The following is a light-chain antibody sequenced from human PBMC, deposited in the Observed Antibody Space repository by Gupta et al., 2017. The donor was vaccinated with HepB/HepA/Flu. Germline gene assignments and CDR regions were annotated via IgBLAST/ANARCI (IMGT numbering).Light chain of an antibody. CDR2: EAS. Sequence: DIQMTQSPSSLSASVGDRVIITCQASQDISNFLNWYQQKPGKAPKLLIYEASNLETGVPSWFSGSGSGTDFTFTISSLQPEDIATYYCQQYNNLPLTFGGGTKVEIK. V-gene: IGKV1-33*01. CDR1: QDISNF. CDR3: QQYNNLPLT. J-gene: IGKJ4*01.